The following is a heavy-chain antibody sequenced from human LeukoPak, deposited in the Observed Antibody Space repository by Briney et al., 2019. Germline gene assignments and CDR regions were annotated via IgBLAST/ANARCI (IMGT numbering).Heavy chain of an antibody. Sequence: PGGSLRLSCAASGFTFSSTWMRWVRQAPGKGLEWVGRIKRNIDGGTTDYAAPVNGRFTISRDDSKNTLYLQMNSLKTEDTAVYYGVTGLGRTDHDYWGQGTLVTVSS. CDR1: GFTFSSTW. CDR3: VTGLGRTDHDY. CDR2: IKRNIDGGTT. J-gene: IGHJ4*02. D-gene: IGHD1/OR15-1a*01. V-gene: IGHV3-15*01.